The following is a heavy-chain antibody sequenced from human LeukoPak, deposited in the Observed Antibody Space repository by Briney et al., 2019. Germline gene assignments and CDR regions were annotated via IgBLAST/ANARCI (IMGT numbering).Heavy chain of an antibody. CDR1: GGSISSSSYY. V-gene: IGHV4-39*01. CDR3: ARQVYDYVSYFDY. J-gene: IGHJ4*02. Sequence: PSETLSLTCTVSGGSISSSSYYWGWIRQPPGNGLEWNGSIYYSGSTYYNPSLKSRVTISVDTSKNQFSLKLSSVTAADTAVYYCARQVYDYVSYFDYWGQGTLVTVSS. D-gene: IGHD3-16*01. CDR2: IYYSGST.